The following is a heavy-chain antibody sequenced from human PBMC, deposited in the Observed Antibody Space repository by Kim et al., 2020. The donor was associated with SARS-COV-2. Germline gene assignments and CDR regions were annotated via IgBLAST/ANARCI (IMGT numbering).Heavy chain of an antibody. D-gene: IGHD1-26*01. CDR2: IETENNGGTN. V-gene: IGHV3-15*04. J-gene: IGHJ4*02. CDR1: GFTFSDIW. Sequence: GGSLRLSCAASGFTFSDIWMNWVRQAPGKGLEWVGRIETENNGGTNYYAAPVKGRFTISRDDSKKMVYLQMNSLKTEDTAVYYCTTDPGNLGYWGQGTLVTVSS. CDR3: TTDPGNLGY.